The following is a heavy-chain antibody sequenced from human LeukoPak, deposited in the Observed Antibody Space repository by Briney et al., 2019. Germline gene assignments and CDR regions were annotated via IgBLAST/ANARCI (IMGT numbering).Heavy chain of an antibody. CDR2: IVVGSGNT. CDR3: ATGSGWYSPDY. J-gene: IGHJ4*02. Sequence: SVKVSCTASGFTFTSSPMQWVRQARGQRLEWIGWIVVGSGNTNYAQKFQERVTITRDMSTNTAYMELSSLRSEDTAVYYCATGSGWYSPDYWGQGTLVTASS. V-gene: IGHV1-58*02. D-gene: IGHD6-19*01. CDR1: GFTFTSSP.